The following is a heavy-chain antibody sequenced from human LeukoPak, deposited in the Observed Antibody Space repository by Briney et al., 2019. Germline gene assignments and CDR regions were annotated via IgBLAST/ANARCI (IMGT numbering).Heavy chain of an antibody. J-gene: IGHJ6*02. CDR3: ARVVVAGTKYYYYYYGMDV. CDR1: GGSFSGYY. D-gene: IGHD6-19*01. V-gene: IGHV4-34*01. Sequence: PSETLSLTCAVYGGSFSGYYWSWIRQPPGKGLEWIGEINHSGSTNYNPSLESRVTISVDTSKNQFSLKLSSVTAADTAVYYCARVVVAGTKYYYYYYGMDVWGQGTTVTVSS. CDR2: INHSGST.